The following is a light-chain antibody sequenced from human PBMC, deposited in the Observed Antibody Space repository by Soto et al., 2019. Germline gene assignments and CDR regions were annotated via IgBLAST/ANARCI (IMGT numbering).Light chain of an antibody. J-gene: IGKJ1*01. Sequence: EIVLTQSPGTLPLSPGERATLSCRASLSVASNYVAWYQQKPGQAPRLLIYAASGRATGIPDRFSGSGSGTDFTLTISRLEPEDFAVYYCQQYGSAPWTFGQGTK. CDR3: QQYGSAPWT. CDR2: AAS. V-gene: IGKV3-20*01. CDR1: LSVASNY.